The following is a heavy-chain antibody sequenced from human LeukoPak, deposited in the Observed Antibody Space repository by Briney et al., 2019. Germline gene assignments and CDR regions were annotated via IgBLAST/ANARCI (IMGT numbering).Heavy chain of an antibody. CDR1: GFTFSSYA. CDR2: ISYDGSNK. Sequence: PGGSLRLSCAASGFTFSSYAMHWVREAPGQGLEWGAVISYDGSNKYYADSVKGRFTISRDNSKNTLYLQMNSLRAEDTAVYYCARVPGYYYYYMDVWGKGTTVTVSS. J-gene: IGHJ6*03. V-gene: IGHV3-30*01. D-gene: IGHD1-14*01. CDR3: ARVPGYYYYYMDV.